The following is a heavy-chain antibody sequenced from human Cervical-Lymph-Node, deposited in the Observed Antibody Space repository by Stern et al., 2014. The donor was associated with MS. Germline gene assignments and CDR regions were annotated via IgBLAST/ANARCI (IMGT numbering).Heavy chain of an antibody. J-gene: IGHJ4*02. V-gene: IGHV1-18*01. CDR1: GYTFTSDG. CDR3: ARDFTAVAGTPFDY. D-gene: IGHD6-19*01. CDR2: ISAYNGNT. Sequence: QVQLVQSGAEVKKPGASVKVSCKASGYTFTSDGISWVRQAPGQGLEWMGWISAYNGNTNNAQKLQGRGTMTTEPSTSTDYMELRSLRSDDTAVYFCARDFTAVAGTPFDYWGQGTLVTVSS.